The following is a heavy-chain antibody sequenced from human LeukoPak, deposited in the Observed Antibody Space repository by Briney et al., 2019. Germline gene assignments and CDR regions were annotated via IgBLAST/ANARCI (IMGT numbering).Heavy chain of an antibody. J-gene: IGHJ4*02. Sequence: GGSLRLSCAASGFAFSSQAMGWVRQAPRKGLEWVSTISGSGDSTYYADSVKGRFTISRDISKNTLYLQMNSLRGEDTAVYYCAKDTSGWYSSDYWGQGTLVAVSS. V-gene: IGHV3-23*01. CDR1: GFAFSSQA. D-gene: IGHD6-19*01. CDR3: AKDTSGWYSSDY. CDR2: ISGSGDST.